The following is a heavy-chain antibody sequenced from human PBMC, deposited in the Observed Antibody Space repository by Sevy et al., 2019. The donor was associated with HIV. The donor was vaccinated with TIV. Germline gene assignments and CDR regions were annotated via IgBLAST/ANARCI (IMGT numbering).Heavy chain of an antibody. CDR1: GFTFSKYS. CDR2: LSFGCGEI. D-gene: IGHD2-8*01. Sequence: GGSLRLSCAASGFTFSKYSMSWVRQPPGKGLEWVSTLSFGCGEINHADSVKGRFTISRDNSKNSLYLQMDNLRAEDTAIYYCAREGCTKPHDYWGQGTLVTVSS. CDR3: AREGCTKPHDY. J-gene: IGHJ4*02. V-gene: IGHV3-23*01.